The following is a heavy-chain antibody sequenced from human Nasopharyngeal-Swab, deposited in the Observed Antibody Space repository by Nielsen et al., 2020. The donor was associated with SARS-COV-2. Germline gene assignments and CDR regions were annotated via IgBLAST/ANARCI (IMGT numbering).Heavy chain of an antibody. Sequence: GESLKISCAASGFIFSASAIHWVRQASGKGLEWVGRIGDKDHNYPTTYGASVQGRFTISRDDSKNTAFLQMDSLKTEDTALYYCTTDFYFDYWGQGTLVTVSS. V-gene: IGHV3-73*01. J-gene: IGHJ4*02. CDR1: GFIFSASA. CDR2: IGDKDHNYPT. CDR3: TTDFYFDY.